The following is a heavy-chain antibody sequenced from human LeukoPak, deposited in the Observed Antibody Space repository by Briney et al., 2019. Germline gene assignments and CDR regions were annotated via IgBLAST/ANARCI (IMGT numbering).Heavy chain of an antibody. Sequence: SETLSLTCAVYGGSFSGYYWSWIRQPPGKGLEWIGSIYYSGSTYYNPSLKSRVTISVDTSKNQFSLKLSSVTAADTAVYYCASGGSYLFDYWGQGTLVTVSS. V-gene: IGHV4-34*01. D-gene: IGHD1-26*01. CDR3: ASGGSYLFDY. CDR2: IYYSGST. J-gene: IGHJ4*02. CDR1: GGSFSGYY.